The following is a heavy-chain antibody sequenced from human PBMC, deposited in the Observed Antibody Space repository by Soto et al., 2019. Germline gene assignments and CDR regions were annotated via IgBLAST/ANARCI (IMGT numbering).Heavy chain of an antibody. CDR3: ARGYCSSTSCYMEEYGMDV. Sequence: ASVNVSCKASGYTFTGYYMHWVRQAPGEGLEWMGWINPNSGGTNYAQKFQGWVTMTRDTSISTAYMELSRLRSDDTAVYYCARGYCSSTSCYMEEYGMDVRGLGTKVTVS. J-gene: IGHJ6*01. V-gene: IGHV1-2*04. CDR2: INPNSGGT. CDR1: GYTFTGYY. D-gene: IGHD2-2*02.